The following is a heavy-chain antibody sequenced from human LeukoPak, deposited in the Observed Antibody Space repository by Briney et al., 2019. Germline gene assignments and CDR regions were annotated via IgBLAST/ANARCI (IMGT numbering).Heavy chain of an antibody. D-gene: IGHD3-10*01. CDR3: ARDRPYYGSGSYYHDY. V-gene: IGHV3-69-1*01. CDR1: GLTFSAYN. J-gene: IGHJ4*02. Sequence: PGRSLRLSCAASGLTFSAYNMKSVRQAPGKGLEWVSYITSSSTIYYAASVKGRFTISRDNAKNSLSLQMNSLRDEDTAVYYCARDRPYYGSGSYYHDYWGQGTLVTVSS. CDR2: ITSSSTI.